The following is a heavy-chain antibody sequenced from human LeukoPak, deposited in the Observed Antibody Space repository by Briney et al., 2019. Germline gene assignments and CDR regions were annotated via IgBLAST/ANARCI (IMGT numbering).Heavy chain of an antibody. Sequence: GGSLRLSCAASGSTFSSYSMNWVRQAPGKGLEWVSSISSSSSYIYYADSVKGRFTISRDNAKNSLYLQMNSLRAEDTAVYYCARLVLAGDYDFWSGYHWYFDLWGRGTLVTVSS. CDR3: ARLVLAGDYDFWSGYHWYFDL. V-gene: IGHV3-21*01. CDR2: ISSSSSYI. CDR1: GSTFSSYS. D-gene: IGHD3-3*01. J-gene: IGHJ2*01.